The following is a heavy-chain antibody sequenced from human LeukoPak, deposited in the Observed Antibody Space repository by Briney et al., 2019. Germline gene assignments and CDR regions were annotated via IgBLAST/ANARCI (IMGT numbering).Heavy chain of an antibody. CDR1: GGSISSSSYY. V-gene: IGHV4-39*07. Sequence: SETLSLTCTVSGGSISSSSYYWGWIRQPPGKGLEWIGSIYYSGSTYYNPSLKSRVTISIDTSRNQFSLKLTSVTAADTAVYYCTRASSIAAFFDPWGQGTLVTVSS. CDR3: TRASSIAAFFDP. D-gene: IGHD6-25*01. J-gene: IGHJ5*02. CDR2: IYYSGST.